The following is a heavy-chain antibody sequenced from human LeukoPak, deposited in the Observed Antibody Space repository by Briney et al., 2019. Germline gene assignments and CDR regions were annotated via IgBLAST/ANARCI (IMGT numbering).Heavy chain of an antibody. CDR3: AKSTSSYDTSGSYFSGFDY. D-gene: IGHD3-22*01. V-gene: IGHV3-23*01. CDR1: GFTFSSYE. J-gene: IGHJ4*02. Sequence: PGGSLRLSCAASGFTFSSYEMNWVRQAPGKGLEWVSAISGSGGSTYYADSVKGRFTISRDNSKNTLYLRMNSLRAEDTAVYYCAKSTSSYDTSGSYFSGFDYWGQGTLVTVSS. CDR2: ISGSGGST.